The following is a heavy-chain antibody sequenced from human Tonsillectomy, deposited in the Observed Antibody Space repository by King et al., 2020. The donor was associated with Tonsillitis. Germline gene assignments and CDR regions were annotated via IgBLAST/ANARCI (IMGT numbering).Heavy chain of an antibody. CDR1: GYSFTSYW. V-gene: IGHV5-51*03. Sequence: QLVQSGAEVKKPGESLKISCKGSGYSFTSYWIGWVRQMPGKGLEWMGIIYPGDSDTRDSPSFQGKVTISADKSINTAYLQWSSLKASDTAMYYCARPYYDSRGYFLFDYWGQGTLVTVSS. D-gene: IGHD3-22*01. J-gene: IGHJ4*02. CDR3: ARPYYDSRGYFLFDY. CDR2: IYPGDSDT.